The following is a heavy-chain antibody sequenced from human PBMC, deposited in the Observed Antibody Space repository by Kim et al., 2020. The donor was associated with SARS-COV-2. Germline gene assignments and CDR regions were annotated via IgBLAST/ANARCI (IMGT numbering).Heavy chain of an antibody. CDR2: ISSSSSYI. D-gene: IGHD6-19*01. V-gene: IGHV3-21*04. J-gene: IGHJ6*02. CDR3: ARDDRYSSGWTPWDYYYYGMDV. Sequence: GGSLRLSCAASGFTFSSYSMNWVRQAPGKGLEWVSSISSSSSYIYYADSVKGRFTISRDNAKNSLYLQMNSLRAEDTAVYYCARDDRYSSGWTPWDYYYYGMDVWGQGTTVTVSS. CDR1: GFTFSSYS.